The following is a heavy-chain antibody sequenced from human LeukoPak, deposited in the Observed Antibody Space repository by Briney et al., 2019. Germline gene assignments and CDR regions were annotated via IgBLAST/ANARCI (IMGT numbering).Heavy chain of an antibody. D-gene: IGHD3-22*01. V-gene: IGHV1-46*01. CDR3: ARGPGPADDGGGYCFDY. Sequence: ASVKVSCKASGYTFTSYYLYWVRQAPGQRLEWMGVINPSGGSTTSAQKFQGRVTMTRDTSTSTVYMELRSLRSEDTAVYYCARGPGPADDGGGYCFDYWGQGTLVTVSS. J-gene: IGHJ4*02. CDR1: GYTFTSYY. CDR2: INPSGGST.